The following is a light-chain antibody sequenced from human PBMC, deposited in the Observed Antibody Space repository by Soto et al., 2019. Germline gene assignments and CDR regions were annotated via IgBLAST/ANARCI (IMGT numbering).Light chain of an antibody. Sequence: DIVLTQSPGTLSLSPGERATLSCRASQSVSSTYLAWYQQKPGQAPRLLISGASSRAIGIPDRFIGSGSGTGFTLTISRLEPEDFAVYYCQYIGDSVSWTFGQGTRVEIK. J-gene: IGKJ1*01. CDR3: QYIGDSVSWT. V-gene: IGKV3-20*01. CDR2: GAS. CDR1: QSVSSTY.